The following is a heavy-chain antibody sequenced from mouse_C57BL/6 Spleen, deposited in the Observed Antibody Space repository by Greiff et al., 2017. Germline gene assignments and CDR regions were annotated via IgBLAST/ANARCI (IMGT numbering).Heavy chain of an antibody. CDR2: IHPNSGST. Sequence: VQLQQPGAELVKPGASVKLSCKASGYTFTSYWMHWVTQRPGQGLEWIGMIHPNSGSTNYNEKFKSKATLTVDKSSSTAYMQLSSLTSEDSAVYYGAGDWGGYAMDYWGQGTSVTVSS. J-gene: IGHJ4*01. CDR1: GYTFTSYW. D-gene: IGHD4-1*01. CDR3: AGDWGGYAMDY. V-gene: IGHV1-64*01.